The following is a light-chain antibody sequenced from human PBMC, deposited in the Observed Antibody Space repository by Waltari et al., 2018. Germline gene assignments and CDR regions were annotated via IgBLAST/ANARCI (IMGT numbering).Light chain of an antibody. CDR3: AAWDDSLNGL. V-gene: IGLV1-44*01. Sequence: QSVLPQPPSVSGAPGQRVTISCSGSRSTIGKNNVNWYQQVPGTAPKLLIFSNNQRSSGGPDRCSGSKSGTSSSLAISGLQSEDEADYFCAAWDDSLNGLFGGGTKLTVL. CDR1: RSTIGKNN. J-gene: IGLJ2*01. CDR2: SNN.